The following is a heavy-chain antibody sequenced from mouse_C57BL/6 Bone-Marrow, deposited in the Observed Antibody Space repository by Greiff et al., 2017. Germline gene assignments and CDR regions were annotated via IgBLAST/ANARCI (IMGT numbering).Heavy chain of an antibody. CDR1: GFTFSSYG. J-gene: IGHJ2*01. Sequence: EVQGVESGGDLVKPGGSLKLSCAASGFTFSSYGMSWVRQTPDKRLEWVATISSGGSYTYYPDSVKGRFTISRDNAKNTLYLQMSSLKSEDTAMYYCARHPTTVVYFDYWGQGTTLTVSS. CDR3: ARHPTTVVYFDY. CDR2: ISSGGSYT. D-gene: IGHD1-1*01. V-gene: IGHV5-6*01.